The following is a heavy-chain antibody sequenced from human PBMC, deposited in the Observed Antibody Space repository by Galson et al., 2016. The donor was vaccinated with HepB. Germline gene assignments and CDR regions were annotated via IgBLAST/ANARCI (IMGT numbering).Heavy chain of an antibody. Sequence: SLRLSCAASGFTVSSNYMSWVRQAPGKGLEWVSVIYSGGSTYYADSVKGRFTISRDNSKNTLYLQMNSLRAEDTAVYYCARAPTGVLVYYSLDVWGQGTTVTVSS. CDR2: IYSGGST. V-gene: IGHV3-53*01. CDR1: GFTVSSNY. D-gene: IGHD3-16*02. J-gene: IGHJ6*02. CDR3: ARAPTGVLVYYSLDV.